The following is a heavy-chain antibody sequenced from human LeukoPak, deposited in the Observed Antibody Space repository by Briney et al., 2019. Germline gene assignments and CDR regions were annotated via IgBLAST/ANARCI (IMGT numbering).Heavy chain of an antibody. CDR1: EFTFSSYG. CDR3: AKDRLGALYYYDSSGYYRFDY. V-gene: IGHV3-30*18. Sequence: GRSLRLSCAASEFTFSSYGMHWVRQAPGKGLEWVAVISYDGSNQYYADTAKGRFTISRDNSKNTLYLQMNSLRAEDTAVYYCAKDRLGALYYYDSSGYYRFDYWGQGTLVTVSS. CDR2: ISYDGSNQ. J-gene: IGHJ4*01. D-gene: IGHD3-22*01.